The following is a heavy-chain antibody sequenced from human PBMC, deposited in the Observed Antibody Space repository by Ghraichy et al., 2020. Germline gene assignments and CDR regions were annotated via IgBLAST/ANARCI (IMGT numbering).Heavy chain of an antibody. V-gene: IGHV3-7*01. CDR2: IKQDGSEK. J-gene: IGHJ5*02. Sequence: GGSLRLSCAASEFTFSSYWMSWVRQAPGKGLEWVANIKQDGSEKYYVDSVKGRFTISRDNAKNSLFLQMNSLRAEDTAVYYCARAPTRYCTNGVCHWFDHWGQGTLVTVSS. CDR1: EFTFSSYW. D-gene: IGHD2-8*01. CDR3: ARAPTRYCTNGVCHWFDH.